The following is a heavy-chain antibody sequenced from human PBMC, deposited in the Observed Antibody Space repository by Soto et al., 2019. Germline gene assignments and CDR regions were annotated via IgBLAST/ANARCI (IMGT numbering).Heavy chain of an antibody. D-gene: IGHD1-1*01. CDR3: ASFLRTYKTFDY. CDR2: IYYSGST. J-gene: IGHJ4*02. CDR1: GGSVSSGSYY. Sequence: PSETLSLTCTVSGGSVSSGSYYRSWIRQPPGKGLEWIGYIYYSGSTNYNPSLKSRVTISVDTSKNQFSLKLSSVTAADTAVYYCASFLRTYKTFDYWGQGTLVTVSS. V-gene: IGHV4-61*01.